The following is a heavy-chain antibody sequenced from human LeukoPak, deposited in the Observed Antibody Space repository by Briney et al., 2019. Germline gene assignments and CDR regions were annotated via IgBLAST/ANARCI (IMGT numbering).Heavy chain of an antibody. CDR3: ARDPLAASAPGYFDY. Sequence: GASVKVSCKASGGTFSNFGISWVRQPPGHGLEWMGVIIPILTTTHYAQNFQGRVTIIADDSTSTSYLELSSLTSEDTAVYYCARDPLAASAPGYFDYWGQETLVTVSS. J-gene: IGHJ4*02. V-gene: IGHV1-69*13. CDR1: GGTFSNFG. D-gene: IGHD6-13*01. CDR2: IIPILTTT.